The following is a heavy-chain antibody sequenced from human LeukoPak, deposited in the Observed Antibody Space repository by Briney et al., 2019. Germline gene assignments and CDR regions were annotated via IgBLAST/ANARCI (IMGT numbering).Heavy chain of an antibody. V-gene: IGHV4-39*07. CDR3: ARGRRVLGYNWFDP. J-gene: IGHJ5*02. Sequence: PSETLSLTCTVSGASIRSSNYYWGWIRQPPGKGLEWIASIYYSGSTYYNPSLKSRVTISVDTSKNQFSLKLSSVTAADTAVYYCARGRRVLGYNWFDPWGQGTLVTVSS. D-gene: IGHD1-1*01. CDR2: IYYSGST. CDR1: GASIRSSNYY.